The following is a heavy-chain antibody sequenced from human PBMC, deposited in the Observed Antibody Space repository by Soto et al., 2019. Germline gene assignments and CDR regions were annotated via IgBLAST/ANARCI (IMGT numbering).Heavy chain of an antibody. CDR2: ISYDGSNK. CDR3: ARVGCSSTSCYNTWFDP. Sequence: GGSLRLSCAASGFTFSSYGMHWVRQAPGKGLEWVAVISYDGSNKYYADSVKGRFTISRDNSKNTLYLQMNSLRSDDTAVYYCARVGCSSTSCYNTWFDPWGQGTLVTVSS. D-gene: IGHD2-2*02. V-gene: IGHV3-30*03. J-gene: IGHJ5*02. CDR1: GFTFSSYG.